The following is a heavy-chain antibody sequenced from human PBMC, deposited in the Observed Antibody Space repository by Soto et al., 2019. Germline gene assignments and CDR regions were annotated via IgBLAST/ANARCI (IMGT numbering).Heavy chain of an antibody. CDR2: ICGTSNNT. CDR1: GFTFSSYA. J-gene: IGHJ6*02. CDR3: ARGTSGTCYGGMDV. V-gene: IGHV3-23*05. D-gene: IGHD2-15*01. Sequence: EVQLLESGGGLVQPGGSLRLSCAASGFTFSSYAMTWGRLAPGKGLEWVSVICGTSNNTYYADSVKGRFTISRDTSKNPLYLQMNSLRAEDTAVYYCARGTSGTCYGGMDVCGQGTTVTVS.